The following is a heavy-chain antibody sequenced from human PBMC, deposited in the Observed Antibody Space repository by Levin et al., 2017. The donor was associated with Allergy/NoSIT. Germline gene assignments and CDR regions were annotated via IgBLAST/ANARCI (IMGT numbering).Heavy chain of an antibody. CDR2: INWNGGST. J-gene: IGHJ4*02. Sequence: GESLKISCAASGFTFDDYGMSWVRQAPGKGLEWVSGINWNGGSTGYADSVKGRFTISRDNAKNSLYLQMNSLRAEDAALYYWARFSYSSGWYFTYFDYWGQGTLVTVSS. CDR1: GFTFDDYG. D-gene: IGHD6-19*01. CDR3: ARFSYSSGWYFTYFDY. V-gene: IGHV3-20*04.